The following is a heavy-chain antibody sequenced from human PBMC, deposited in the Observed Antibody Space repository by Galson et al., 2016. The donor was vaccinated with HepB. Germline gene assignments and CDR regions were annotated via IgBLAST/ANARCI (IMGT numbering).Heavy chain of an antibody. CDR3: ARDRYVVFGLGLLKGPFDY. CDR1: GYKFRTYG. D-gene: IGHD3-10*02. J-gene: IGHJ4*02. V-gene: IGHV1-18*01. Sequence: QSGAEVKKPGASVKVSCKASGYKFRTYGISWVRQAPGQGLEWVGWISGYNGNTKYAQNFQDRVTMTTDTSTDTVHMELRSLRSDDTAMYYCARDRYVVFGLGLLKGPFDYWGRGTLVTVSA. CDR2: ISGYNGNT.